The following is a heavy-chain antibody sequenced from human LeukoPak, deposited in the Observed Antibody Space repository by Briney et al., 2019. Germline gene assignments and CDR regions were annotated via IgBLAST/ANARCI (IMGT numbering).Heavy chain of an antibody. CDR1: GGSISSYY. V-gene: IGHV4-4*07. Sequence: SETLSLTCTVSGGSISSYYWSWVRQPAGKGLEWIGRIYTSGSTNYNPSPKSRVTMSVDTSRNQFSLKLSSVTAADTAVYYCARDLDRPTNYYGMDVWGQGTTVTVSS. CDR2: IYTSGST. D-gene: IGHD5-24*01. CDR3: ARDLDRPTNYYGMDV. J-gene: IGHJ6*02.